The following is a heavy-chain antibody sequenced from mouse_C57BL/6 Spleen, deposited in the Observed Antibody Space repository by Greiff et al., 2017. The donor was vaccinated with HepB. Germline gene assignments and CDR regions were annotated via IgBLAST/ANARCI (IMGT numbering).Heavy chain of an antibody. CDR1: GYAFSSSW. J-gene: IGHJ2*01. Sequence: VQLQQSGPELVKPGASVKISCKASGYAFSSSWMNWVKQRPGKGLEWIGRIYPGDGDTNYNGKFKGKATLTADKSSSTAYMQLSSLTSEDSAVYFCAKGIDYYGSSYEGDFDYWGQGTTLTVSS. V-gene: IGHV1-82*01. CDR2: IYPGDGDT. D-gene: IGHD1-1*01. CDR3: AKGIDYYGSSYEGDFDY.